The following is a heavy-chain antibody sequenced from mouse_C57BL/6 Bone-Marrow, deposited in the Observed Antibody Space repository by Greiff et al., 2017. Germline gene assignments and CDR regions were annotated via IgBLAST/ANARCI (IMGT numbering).Heavy chain of an antibody. J-gene: IGHJ3*01. CDR2: INPNSGST. Sequence: QVQLQQPGAELVKPGASVKLSCKASGYTFTSYWMHWVKQRPGQGLEWIGMINPNSGSTNYNEKFKSKATLTVDKSSSTAYMQLSSLTSEDSAVYYCARSVVYGNVFAYWGQGTLVTVSA. CDR3: ARSVVYGNVFAY. V-gene: IGHV1-64*01. CDR1: GYTFTSYW. D-gene: IGHD2-1*01.